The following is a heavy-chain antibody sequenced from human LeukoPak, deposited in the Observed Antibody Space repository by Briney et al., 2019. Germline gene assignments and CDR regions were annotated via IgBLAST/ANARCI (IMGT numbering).Heavy chain of an antibody. J-gene: IGHJ1*01. CDR2: IYYSGST. V-gene: IGHV4-39*01. CDR3: ARGAVAGAEYFQH. D-gene: IGHD6-19*01. CDR1: GGSICSGTYY. Sequence: SETLSHTCTVSGGSICSGTYYWGWLRQPPGSGLEWLGSIYYSGSTYYNPSLKSRVTISVDTSNNQFALKLSSVTAADTAVYYCARGAVAGAEYFQHWGQGTLVTVSS.